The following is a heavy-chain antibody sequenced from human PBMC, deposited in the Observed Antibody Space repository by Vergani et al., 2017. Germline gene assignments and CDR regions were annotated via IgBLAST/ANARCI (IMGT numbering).Heavy chain of an antibody. Sequence: QVQLVQSGAEVKKPGSSVKVSCKASGGTFSSYAISWVRQAPGQGLEWMGRIIPILGIANYAQKFKGRVTITADKSTSTAYMELSSLRSEDTAVYYCARDYYGSGSYYNVRYWGQGTLVTVSS. J-gene: IGHJ4*02. CDR3: ARDYYGSGSYYNVRY. CDR2: IIPILGIA. D-gene: IGHD3-10*01. V-gene: IGHV1-69*04. CDR1: GGTFSSYA.